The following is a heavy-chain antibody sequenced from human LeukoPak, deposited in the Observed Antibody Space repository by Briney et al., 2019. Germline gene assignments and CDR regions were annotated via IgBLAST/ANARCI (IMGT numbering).Heavy chain of an antibody. V-gene: IGHV4-34*01. Sequence: SETLSLTCAVYGESFSGYFWNWIRQPPGKGLEWIGEINHTGSSNYNPSLKSRVTISVDTSKKQFSLNLSSVTAADTAVYYCTTGARGTPGYWGQGTLVTVSS. J-gene: IGHJ4*02. D-gene: IGHD3-16*01. CDR2: INHTGSS. CDR3: TTGARGTPGY. CDR1: GESFSGYF.